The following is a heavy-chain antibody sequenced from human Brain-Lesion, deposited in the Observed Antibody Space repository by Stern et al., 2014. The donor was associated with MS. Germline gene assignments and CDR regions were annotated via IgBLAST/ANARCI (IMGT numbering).Heavy chain of an antibody. D-gene: IGHD3-10*01. CDR2: VNNDGRRT. CDR3: ARGERWFDS. V-gene: IGHV3-74*02. J-gene: IGHJ5*01. CDR1: GFTFSNYW. Sequence: EVQLEESGGGFVQPGGSLRLSCAASGFTFSNYWMHWVRQAPGKGLAWVSRVNNDGRRTSYADSVKGRFTMSRDNAKNTLYLQMNSLRVEDTAIYYCARGERWFDSWGQGTLVTVSS.